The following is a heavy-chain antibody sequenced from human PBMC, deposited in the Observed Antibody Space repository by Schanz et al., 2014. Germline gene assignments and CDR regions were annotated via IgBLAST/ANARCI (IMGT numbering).Heavy chain of an antibody. Sequence: EVQLVESGGGLVQPGGSLRLSCAASGFTFSSYWMSWVRQAPGKGLEWVSAISGNGGSTYFADSVKGRFTISRDNAKNTLYLQMNSLTAEDTAVYYCAKYGTGKGVSFEYWGQGTLVTVSS. CDR1: GFTFSSYW. D-gene: IGHD1-26*01. V-gene: IGHV3-23*04. J-gene: IGHJ4*02. CDR2: ISGNGGST. CDR3: AKYGTGKGVSFEY.